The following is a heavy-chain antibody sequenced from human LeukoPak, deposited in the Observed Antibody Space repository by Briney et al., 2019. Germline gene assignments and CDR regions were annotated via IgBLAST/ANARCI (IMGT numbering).Heavy chain of an antibody. J-gene: IGHJ1*01. D-gene: IGHD2-2*02. V-gene: IGHV4-38-2*01. CDR2: IYHSGST. CDR3: ASWGTHCSSTSCYTGFQH. CDR1: GYSISSGYY. Sequence: SETLSLTCAVSGYSISSGYYWGWIRQPPGKGLEWIGSIYHSGSTYYNPSLKSRVTISVDTSKNQFSLKLSSVTAADTAVYYCASWGTHCSSTSCYTGFQHWGQGTLVTVSS.